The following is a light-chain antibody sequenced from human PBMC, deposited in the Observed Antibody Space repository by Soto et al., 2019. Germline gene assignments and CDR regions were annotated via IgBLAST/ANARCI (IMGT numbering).Light chain of an antibody. CDR1: QDIRTE. V-gene: IGKV1-6*01. CDR3: LQDYSYPRT. CDR2: ATS. J-gene: IGKJ1*01. Sequence: AIQMTQSPSSLSASVGDRVTITCRASQDIRTELGWYQQKPGNAPKLLIYATSILQSGVPSRFSGIGSGTVFTLTISSLQPEDFATYYCLQDYSYPRTFGQGTKVEIK.